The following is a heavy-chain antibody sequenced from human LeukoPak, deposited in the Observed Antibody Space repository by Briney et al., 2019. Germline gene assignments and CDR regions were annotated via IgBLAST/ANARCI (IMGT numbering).Heavy chain of an antibody. CDR1: GDSINSRRYF. D-gene: IGHD3-22*01. J-gene: IGHJ4*02. Sequence: SETLSLTCSVSGDSINSRRYFWTWIRPPPGKEFEWLGSIYFSGSTYYNPPLKSRVTMSIDTSKNQFSLKLSSVTAADTALYYCARLVPNDPSGYYFVPDGHLDFWGQGSLVTVSS. CDR2: IYFSGST. CDR3: ARLVPNDPSGYYFVPDGHLDF. V-gene: IGHV4-39*01.